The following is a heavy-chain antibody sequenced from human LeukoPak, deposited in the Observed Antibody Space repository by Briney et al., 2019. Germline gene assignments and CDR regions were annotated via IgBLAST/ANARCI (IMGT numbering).Heavy chain of an antibody. CDR3: ARAPAAPRNAFDI. CDR1: GGSISSYY. J-gene: IGHJ3*02. Sequence: SETLSLTCTASGGSISSYYWSWIRQPPGKGLAWIGYIYYSGSTNYNPSLKSRVTISVDTSKNQFSLKLSSVTAADTAVYYCARAPAAPRNAFDIWGQGTMVTVSS. CDR2: IYYSGST. V-gene: IGHV4-59*01.